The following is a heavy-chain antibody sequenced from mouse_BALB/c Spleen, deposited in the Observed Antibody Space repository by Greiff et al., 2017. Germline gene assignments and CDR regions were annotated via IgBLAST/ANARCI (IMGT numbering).Heavy chain of an antibody. CDR1: GYTFTSYW. V-gene: IGHV1-7*01. J-gene: IGHJ2*01. D-gene: IGHD2-1*01. Sequence: VQLQQSGAELAKPGASVKMSCKASGYTFTSYWMHWVKQRPGQGLEWIGYINPSTGYTEYNQKFKDKATLTADKSSSTAYMQLSSLTSEDSAVYYCARGYGNYHYWGQGTTLTVSS. CDR3: ARGYGNYHY. CDR2: INPSTGYT.